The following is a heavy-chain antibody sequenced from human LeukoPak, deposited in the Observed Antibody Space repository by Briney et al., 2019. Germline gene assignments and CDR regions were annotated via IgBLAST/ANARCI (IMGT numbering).Heavy chain of an antibody. Sequence: PSDTLSITCTVPGSSILNYSWSWIRQPPGKGLDCLGYINYSGSTTNNPSLKSRVTISIDTTKDQLPLKLNSVTAADTDVYYCARMHHYGPNDNWHFDLWGRGTLVSVSS. D-gene: IGHD4/OR15-4a*01. CDR3: ARMHHYGPNDNWHFDL. V-gene: IGHV4-59*01. CDR2: INYSGST. J-gene: IGHJ2*01. CDR1: GSSILNYS.